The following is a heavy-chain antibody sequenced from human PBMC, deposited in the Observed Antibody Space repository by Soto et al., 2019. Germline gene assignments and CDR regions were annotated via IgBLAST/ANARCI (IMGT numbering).Heavy chain of an antibody. Sequence: GGSLRLSCAASGFTFSSYWMSWVRQAPGKGLEWVANIKQDGSEKYYVDSVKGRFTISRDNAKNSLYLQMSSLRAEDTAVYYCARDNLGGSLDYWGQGTLVTVSS. CDR3: ARDNLGGSLDY. D-gene: IGHD2-15*01. CDR2: IKQDGSEK. V-gene: IGHV3-7*01. CDR1: GFTFSSYW. J-gene: IGHJ4*02.